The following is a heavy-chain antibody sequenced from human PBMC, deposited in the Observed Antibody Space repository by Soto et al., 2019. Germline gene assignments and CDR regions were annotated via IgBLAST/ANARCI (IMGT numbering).Heavy chain of an antibody. CDR1: GGSISSGGYS. J-gene: IGHJ1*01. Sequence: PSETLSLTCAVSGGSISSGGYSWSWIRQPPGKGLEWIGYIYHSGSTYYNPSLKSRVTISVDRSKNQFSLKLSSVTAADTAVYYCARGGYCGGDCYLTAEYFQHWGQGTLVTVSS. CDR3: ARGGYCGGDCYLTAEYFQH. CDR2: IYHSGST. V-gene: IGHV4-30-2*01. D-gene: IGHD2-21*02.